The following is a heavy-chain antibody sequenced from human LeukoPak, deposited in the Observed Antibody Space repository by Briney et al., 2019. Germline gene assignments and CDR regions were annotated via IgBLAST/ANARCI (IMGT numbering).Heavy chain of an antibody. CDR3: ARDDHRGVTIFDP. D-gene: IGHD3-10*01. Sequence: SETLSLTCTVSGGSISPYFWSWMRQTPGKGLEWIGYISYTGSTNYNPALKSRVTISVDTSTNQFSLQLTSVTAADTAVYYCARDDHRGVTIFDPWGQGTLVTVSS. V-gene: IGHV4-59*01. CDR2: ISYTGST. J-gene: IGHJ5*02. CDR1: GGSISPYF.